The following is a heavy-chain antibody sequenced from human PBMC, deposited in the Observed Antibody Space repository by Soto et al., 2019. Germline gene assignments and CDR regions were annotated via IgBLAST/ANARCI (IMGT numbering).Heavy chain of an antibody. CDR1: GYSSAGYW. CDR2: IDPSDSQT. J-gene: IGHJ4*02. CDR3: ARQIYDSDAGPNFQYYFDS. Sequence: GESLKISCKGSGYSSAGYWITWVRQKPGKGLEWMGRIDPSDSQTYYSPSFRGHVTISVTKSITTVFLQWSSLRASDTAMYYCARQIYDSDAGPNFQYYFDSWGQGTPVTVSS. V-gene: IGHV5-10-1*01. D-gene: IGHD5-12*01.